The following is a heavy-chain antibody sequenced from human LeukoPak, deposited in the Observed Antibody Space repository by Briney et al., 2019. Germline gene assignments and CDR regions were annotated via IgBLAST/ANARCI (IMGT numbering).Heavy chain of an antibody. D-gene: IGHD3-3*01. CDR1: GGSISSGGYY. CDR3: ARKHYDFWSGLSGWFDP. Sequence: SETLSLTCTVSGGSISSGGYYWSWIRQHPGKGLEWIGYIYYSGSTYYNPSLKSRVTISVDTSKNQFSLKLSSVTAADTAVYYCARKHYDFWSGLSGWFDPWGQGTLVTVSS. V-gene: IGHV4-31*03. CDR2: IYYSGST. J-gene: IGHJ5*02.